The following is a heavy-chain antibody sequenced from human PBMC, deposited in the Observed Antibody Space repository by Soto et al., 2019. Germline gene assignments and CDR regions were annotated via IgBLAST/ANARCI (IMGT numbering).Heavy chain of an antibody. Sequence: SVKVSCKASGYTFTSYGISWVRQAPGQGLEWMGGIIPVIGKANYAQKFQGRVTITADESTSTAYMELSSLRSEDTAVYYCHIAAAGPSTYWGQGTLVTVSS. CDR2: IIPVIGKA. CDR1: GYTFTSYG. V-gene: IGHV1-69*01. D-gene: IGHD6-13*01. CDR3: HIAAAGPSTY. J-gene: IGHJ4*02.